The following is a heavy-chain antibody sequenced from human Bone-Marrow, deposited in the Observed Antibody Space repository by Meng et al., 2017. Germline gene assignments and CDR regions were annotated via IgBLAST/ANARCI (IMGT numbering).Heavy chain of an antibody. CDR1: GGSISSYY. J-gene: IGHJ3*02. D-gene: IGHD3-16*02. V-gene: IGHV4-4*07. Sequence: SETLSFTCTVLGGSISSYYWSWIRQPAGKGLEWIGRIYTSGSTNYNPSLKSRVTMSVDTSKNQFSLKLSSVTAADTAVYYCARDLPYYDYVWGSYRRDAFDIWGQGTMVTVSS. CDR2: IYTSGST. CDR3: ARDLPYYDYVWGSYRRDAFDI.